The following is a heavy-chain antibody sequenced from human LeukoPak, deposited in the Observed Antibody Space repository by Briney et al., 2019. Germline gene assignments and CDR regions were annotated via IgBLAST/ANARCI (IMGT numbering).Heavy chain of an antibody. D-gene: IGHD3-10*01. Sequence: SETLSLTCTVSGASISSYYWSWIRQPPGKGLEWIGYIYYSGSTNYNPSLKSRVTISVDTSKNQFSLRLTSVTAADTAVYYCARAALLWSPGIYYWGQGTLVTVSS. CDR3: ARAALLWSPGIYY. V-gene: IGHV4-59*01. CDR1: GASISSYY. J-gene: IGHJ4*02. CDR2: IYYSGST.